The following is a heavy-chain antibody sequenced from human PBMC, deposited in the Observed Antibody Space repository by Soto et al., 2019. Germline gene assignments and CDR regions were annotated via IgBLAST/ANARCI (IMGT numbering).Heavy chain of an antibody. Sequence: QITLNESGPPVVRPTETLTLTCRFSGFSLTTSGVGVGWIRQSPGKAPEWLALIYWDDDKRYSASLKSRLTITKDTSKNQAVLTVSDLDPTDTATYYCAHRVLRTVFGLVTTTAIYFDFWGQGTPVAVSS. CDR2: IYWDDDK. D-gene: IGHD3-3*01. V-gene: IGHV2-5*02. J-gene: IGHJ4*02. CDR1: GFSLTTSGVG. CDR3: AHRVLRTVFGLVTTTAIYFDF.